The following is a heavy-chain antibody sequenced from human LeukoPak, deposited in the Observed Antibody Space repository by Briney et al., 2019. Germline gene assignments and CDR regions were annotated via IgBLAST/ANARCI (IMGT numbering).Heavy chain of an antibody. CDR3: ARAGSDY. V-gene: IGHV1-8*02. Sequence: ASVKVSCKASGYTFTSYGISWVRQAPGQGLEWMGWMNPNSGNTGYAQKFQGRVTMTRNTSISTAYMELSSLRSEDTAVYYCARAGSDYWGQGTLVTVSS. CDR2: MNPNSGNT. CDR1: GYTFTSYG. D-gene: IGHD3-10*01. J-gene: IGHJ4*02.